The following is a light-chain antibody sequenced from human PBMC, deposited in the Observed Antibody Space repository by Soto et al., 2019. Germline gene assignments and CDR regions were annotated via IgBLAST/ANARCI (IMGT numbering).Light chain of an antibody. CDR1: QDISNY. CDR2: DAS. CDR3: QQYDNLTSIT. Sequence: DIQMAQSPSSLSASVGDRVTITCQASQDISNYLNWYQQKPGKAPKLLIYDASNLETGVPSRFSGSRSGTDFTFTISNLQPEDIATYYCQQYDNLTSITFGQGTRLEIK. J-gene: IGKJ5*01. V-gene: IGKV1-33*01.